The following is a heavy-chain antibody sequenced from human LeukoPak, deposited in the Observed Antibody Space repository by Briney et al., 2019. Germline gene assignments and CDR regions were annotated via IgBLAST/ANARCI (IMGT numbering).Heavy chain of an antibody. V-gene: IGHV3-7*01. Sequence: GGSLRLSCAASGFTFSSFWMNWVRQAPGKGLEWVANIKQDGSERYYVDSVSGRFTISRDNAKKSLYLEMNSLRAEDTAVYYCASLHTAMVVDAFDIWGQGTMVTVSS. CDR3: ASLHTAMVVDAFDI. CDR1: GFTFSSFW. CDR2: IKQDGSER. J-gene: IGHJ3*02. D-gene: IGHD5-18*01.